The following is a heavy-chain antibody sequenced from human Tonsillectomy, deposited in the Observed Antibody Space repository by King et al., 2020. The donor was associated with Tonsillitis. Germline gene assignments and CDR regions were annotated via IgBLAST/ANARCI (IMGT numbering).Heavy chain of an antibody. CDR3: AKDLVSDYYGSGSYFDY. J-gene: IGHJ4*02. CDR2: IRYDGSNK. Sequence: VQLVESGGGVVQPGGSLRLPCAASGFTFSSYGMHWVRQATGKGLEWVAFIRYDGSNKYYADSVKGRFTISRDNYKNMLYLKMNSMRAEDTAVYYCAKDLVSDYYGSGSYFDYWGQGTLVTVSS. V-gene: IGHV3-30*02. D-gene: IGHD3-10*01. CDR1: GFTFSSYG.